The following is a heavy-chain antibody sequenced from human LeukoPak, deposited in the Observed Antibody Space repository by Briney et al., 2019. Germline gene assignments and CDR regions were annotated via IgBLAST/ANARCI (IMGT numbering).Heavy chain of an antibody. CDR1: GGSISSYY. Sequence: SETLSLTCTVSGGSISSYYWSWIRQPPGKGLEWIGYIFFSGSTNYNPSLKSRVTISVDTSKNQFSLKLSSVTAADTAIYYCARAVSGRFDYWGQGTLVTVSS. CDR2: IFFSGST. CDR3: ARAVSGRFDY. V-gene: IGHV4-59*08. D-gene: IGHD6-19*01. J-gene: IGHJ4*02.